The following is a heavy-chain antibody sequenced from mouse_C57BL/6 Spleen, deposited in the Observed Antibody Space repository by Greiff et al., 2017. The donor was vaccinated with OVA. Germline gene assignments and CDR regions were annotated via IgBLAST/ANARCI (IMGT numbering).Heavy chain of an antibody. CDR3: ARGGARSGYYYAMGY. Sequence: VQLQQPGTELVKPGASVKLSCKASGYTFTSYWMHWVKQRPGQGLEWIGNINPSNGGTNYNEKFKSKATLTVDKSSSTAYMQLISLTSEGSAVYYCARGGARSGYYYAMGYWGQGTSVTVSS. V-gene: IGHV1-53*01. J-gene: IGHJ4*01. D-gene: IGHD3-3*01. CDR1: GYTFTSYW. CDR2: INPSNGGT.